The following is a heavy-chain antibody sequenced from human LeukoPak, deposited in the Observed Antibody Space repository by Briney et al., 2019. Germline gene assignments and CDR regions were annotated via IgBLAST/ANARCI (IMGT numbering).Heavy chain of an antibody. CDR1: GFTFSSYW. CDR2: VNQDGSEK. J-gene: IGHJ6*02. Sequence: GGSLRLSCAASGFTFSSYWMSWVRQAPGKGLEWVASVNQDGSEKYSVDSVKGRFTISRDNAKNSLYLQMNSLRAEDTAVYYCARGVRVVTGTGPRCCYYGLDVWGQGTTVTVSS. CDR3: ARGVRVVTGTGPRCCYYGLDV. V-gene: IGHV3-7*01. D-gene: IGHD6-19*01.